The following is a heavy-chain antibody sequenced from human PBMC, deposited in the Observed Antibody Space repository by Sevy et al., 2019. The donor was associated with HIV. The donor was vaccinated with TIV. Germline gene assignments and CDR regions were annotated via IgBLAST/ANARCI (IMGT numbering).Heavy chain of an antibody. D-gene: IGHD3-10*01. CDR1: GFAFSGFF. CDR3: AREPPWCGELFYPDY. J-gene: IGHJ4*02. V-gene: IGHV3-74*01. Sequence: GGSLRLSCATSGFAFSGFFMHWVRQVPGKGLVWVSRINTDGSTTDYADSVKGRFTIYRDKAKNTLYLQRNSLRAEDTALYYCAREPPWCGELFYPDYWGQGTLVTVSS. CDR2: INTDGSTT.